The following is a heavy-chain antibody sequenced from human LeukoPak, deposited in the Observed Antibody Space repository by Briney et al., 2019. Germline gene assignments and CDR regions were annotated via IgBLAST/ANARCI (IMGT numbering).Heavy chain of an antibody. J-gene: IGHJ5*02. Sequence: PGGSLRLSCEASGFTLNKYWMHWVRQAPGKGLVWVSRITGDGSDIAYADSVKGRFTVSRDDAKNTLFLQMTSLRVEDTAIYYCARDAYSTTSNWLDPWVQGTLVTVSS. V-gene: IGHV3-74*01. CDR3: ARDAYSTTSNWLDP. D-gene: IGHD2/OR15-2a*01. CDR1: GFTLNKYW. CDR2: ITGDGSDI.